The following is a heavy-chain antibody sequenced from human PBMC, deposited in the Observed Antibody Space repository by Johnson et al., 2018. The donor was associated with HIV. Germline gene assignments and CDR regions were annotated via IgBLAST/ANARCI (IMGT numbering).Heavy chain of an antibody. CDR2: ISYDGDNE. D-gene: IGHD6-13*01. CDR3: AKDGGARGSSWYEGVFDI. V-gene: IGHV3-30*18. Sequence: QVQLVESGGGLVQPGRSLRLSCAASGFTFNNYDLDWVRQATGMGLEWLVGISYDGDNEYYIDSVKGRCTISRANSNNTLYLQINSLSAEDTAVYYCAKDGGARGSSWYEGVFDIWGQGTMVTVSS. CDR1: GFTFNNYD. J-gene: IGHJ3*02.